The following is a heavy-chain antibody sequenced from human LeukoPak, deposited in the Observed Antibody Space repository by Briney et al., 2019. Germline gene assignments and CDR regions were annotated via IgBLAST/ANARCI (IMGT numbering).Heavy chain of an antibody. CDR2: IHYSGST. J-gene: IGHJ4*02. D-gene: IGHD3-3*01. Sequence: SETLSLTCTVSGGSITNYHWSWIRQPPGKGLEWIGYIHYSGSTKYNTSLKSRVTISADTSKNQFSLNLNSVTAADTAVYYCARGHYDFWSGYFMTIDFWGQGTLVTVSS. V-gene: IGHV4-59*01. CDR1: GGSITNYH. CDR3: ARGHYDFWSGYFMTIDF.